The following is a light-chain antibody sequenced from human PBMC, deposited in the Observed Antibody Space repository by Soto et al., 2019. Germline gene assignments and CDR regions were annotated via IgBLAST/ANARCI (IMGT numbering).Light chain of an antibody. CDR1: QSILSSSNNKNY. CDR2: WAS. J-gene: IGKJ5*01. V-gene: IGKV4-1*01. CDR3: QQCYSSPIT. Sequence: DIVMTQSPDSLAVSLGERATINCKSSQSILSSSNNKNYLVWYQQKPGHPPKLLISWASTRESGVPDRISGSGSGTDFTLAISSLQAEDVAVYYCQQCYSSPITFGQRTRLEIK.